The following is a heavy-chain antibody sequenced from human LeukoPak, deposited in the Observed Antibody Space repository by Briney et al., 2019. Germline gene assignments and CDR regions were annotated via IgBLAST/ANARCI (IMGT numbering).Heavy chain of an antibody. V-gene: IGHV3-23*01. CDR1: GFTFSNYA. CDR3: ASTGYCRGGSCPFDY. Sequence: GGSLRLSCAASGFTFSNYAMSWVRQAPGKGLEWVSAINHNADFVKCRFTSSRDNSKKMLYLEMNSLRAEDTAVYYCASTGYCRGGSCPFDYWGQGILVTVSS. J-gene: IGHJ4*02. D-gene: IGHD2-15*01. CDR2: INH.